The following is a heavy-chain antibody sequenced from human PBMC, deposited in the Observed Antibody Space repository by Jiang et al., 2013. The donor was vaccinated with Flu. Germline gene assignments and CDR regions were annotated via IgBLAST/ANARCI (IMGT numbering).Heavy chain of an antibody. J-gene: IGHJ6*03. D-gene: IGHD6-13*01. CDR1: GGSIRSHY. Sequence: LLKPSETLSLTCNVSGGSIRSHYWSWIRQPPGQRLEWVGYLYSTGSTNYKPSLKGRLSISVDAARNQFSLKLSSVTAADTAVYYCARLGAVAGAGGNYNYYMDVWGKGTKVTVSS. V-gene: IGHV4-59*11. CDR2: LYSTGST. CDR3: ARLGAVAGAGGNYNYYMDV.